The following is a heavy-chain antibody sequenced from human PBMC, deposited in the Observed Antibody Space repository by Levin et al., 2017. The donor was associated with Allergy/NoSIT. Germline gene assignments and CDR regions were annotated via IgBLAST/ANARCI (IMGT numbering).Heavy chain of an antibody. CDR2: ISHTGST. D-gene: IGHD5-24*01. J-gene: IGHJ3*02. V-gene: IGHV4-39*07. CDR3: AKREIGTMLDI. CDR1: GGSISNSRYY. Sequence: KASETLSLTCSVSGGSISNSRYYWGWIRQPPGKGLEWIGSISHTGSTSYKSSLKSRVTISADTSKNQFSLNLNSVTAADTAVYYCAKREIGTMLDIWGQGTLVSVSS.